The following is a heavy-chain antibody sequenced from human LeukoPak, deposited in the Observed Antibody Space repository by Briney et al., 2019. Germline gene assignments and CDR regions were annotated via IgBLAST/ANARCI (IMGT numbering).Heavy chain of an antibody. CDR1: GFTFDDYA. D-gene: IGHD3-22*01. CDR3: AKDSPPKGYYDSSGYGYFQH. V-gene: IGHV3-9*01. CDR2: ISWNSGSI. Sequence: GGSLRLSCAASGFTFDDYAMHWVRQAPGKGLEWVSGISWNSGSIGYADSVKGRFTISRDNAKNSLYLQMNSLRAEDTALYYCAKDSPPKGYYDSSGYGYFQHWGQGTLVTVSS. J-gene: IGHJ1*01.